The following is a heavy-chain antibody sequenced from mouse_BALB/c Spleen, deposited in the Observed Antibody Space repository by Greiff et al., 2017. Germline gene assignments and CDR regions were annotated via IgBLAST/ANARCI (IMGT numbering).Heavy chain of an antibody. V-gene: IGHV8-12*01. D-gene: IGHD5-1-1*01. CDR1: GFSLSTSGMG. J-gene: IGHJ4*01. CDR2: IYWDDDK. Sequence: ESGPGILQPSQTLSLTCSFSGFSLSTSGMGVSWIRQPSGKGLEWLAHIYWDDDKRYNPSLKSRLTISKDTSRNQVFLKITSVDTADTATYYCARREIPGAMDYWGQGTSVTVSS. CDR3: ARREIPGAMDY.